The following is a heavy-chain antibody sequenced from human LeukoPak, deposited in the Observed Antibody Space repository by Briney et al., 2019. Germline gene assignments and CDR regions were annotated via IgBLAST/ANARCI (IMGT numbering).Heavy chain of an antibody. D-gene: IGHD3-22*01. J-gene: IGHJ4*02. CDR3: ARVSHYDSSGYYFLGY. CDR1: GYTFTSYY. CDR2: INPSGGST. Sequence: ASVKVSCKASGYTFTSYYMHWVRQAPGQGLEWMGIINPSGGSTSYAQKLQGRVTMTRDTSTSTVYMELSSLRSEDTAVYYCARVSHYDSSGYYFLGYWGQGTLVTVSS. V-gene: IGHV1-46*01.